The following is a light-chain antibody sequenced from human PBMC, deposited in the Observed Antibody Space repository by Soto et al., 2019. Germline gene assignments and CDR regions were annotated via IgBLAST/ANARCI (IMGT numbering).Light chain of an antibody. Sequence: EIVLTQSAGTLSLSPGERATLSCRASQSVSSSYLAWYQQKPGQAPRLLIYGASSRATGIPDRFSGSGSGTDFTLTISRLEPADFAVYYCQQYGSSPYTFCQGTKLEIK. CDR3: QQYGSSPYT. V-gene: IGKV3-20*01. J-gene: IGKJ2*01. CDR2: GAS. CDR1: QSVSSSY.